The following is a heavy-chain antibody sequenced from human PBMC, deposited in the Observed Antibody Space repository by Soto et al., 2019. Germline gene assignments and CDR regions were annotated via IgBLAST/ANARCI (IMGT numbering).Heavy chain of an antibody. CDR3: AKCRVSYGSGTYCAYYGIDV. Sequence: GESLKISCKGSGYSFTSYWISWVRQMPGKGLEWMGRIDPSDSYTNYSPSFQGHVTISADKSISTAYLQWSSLKASDTAVYYCAKCRVSYGSGTYCAYYGIDVWGQGTTVTVSS. CDR2: IDPSDSYT. J-gene: IGHJ6*02. D-gene: IGHD3-10*01. CDR1: GYSFTSYW. V-gene: IGHV5-10-1*01.